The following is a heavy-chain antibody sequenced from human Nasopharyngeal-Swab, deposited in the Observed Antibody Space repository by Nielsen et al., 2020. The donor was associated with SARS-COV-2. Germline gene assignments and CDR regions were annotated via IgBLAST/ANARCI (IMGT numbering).Heavy chain of an antibody. CDR2: ISYDGSNK. J-gene: IGHJ4*02. CDR3: ARDMGSGSSFSY. D-gene: IGHD1-26*01. V-gene: IGHV3-30*03. CDR1: GFTFSSYG. Sequence: GASLQISCAASGFTFSSYGMHWVRQAPGKGLEWVAVISYDGSNKYYADSVKGRFTISRDNAKNSLYLQMNSLRAEDTAVYYCARDMGSGSSFSYWGQGTLVTVSS.